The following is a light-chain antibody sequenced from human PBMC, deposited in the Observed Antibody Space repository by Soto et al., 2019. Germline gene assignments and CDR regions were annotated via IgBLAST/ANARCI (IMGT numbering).Light chain of an antibody. J-gene: IGKJ1*01. Sequence: EIVMTQSRATLSVSPGERATLSCRASQSVSSNLAWYQQKPGQAPRLLIYGASSRATGIPDRFSGSGSGTEFTLTISSLQSEDFAVYYCQQYNNWPPATFGQGTKVDIK. V-gene: IGKV3D-15*01. CDR1: QSVSSN. CDR2: GAS. CDR3: QQYNNWPPAT.